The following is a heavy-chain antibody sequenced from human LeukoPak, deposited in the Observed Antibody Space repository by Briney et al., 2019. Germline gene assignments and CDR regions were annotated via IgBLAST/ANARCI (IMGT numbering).Heavy chain of an antibody. J-gene: IGHJ4*02. CDR2: IYHSGNT. Sequence: SETLSLTCTVSGYSISSGYLWAWIRRAPGKGLEWIGSIYHSGNTYYNPSFKSRVTISVDTSKNQFSLKLSSVTAADTAVYYCAQDTTTGDLKSWGQGTLVTVSS. CDR3: AQDTTTGDLKS. CDR1: GYSISSGYL. D-gene: IGHD7-27*01. V-gene: IGHV4-38-2*02.